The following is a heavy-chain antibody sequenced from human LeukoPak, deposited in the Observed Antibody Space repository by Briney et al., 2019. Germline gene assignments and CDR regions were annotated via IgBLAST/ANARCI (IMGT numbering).Heavy chain of an antibody. Sequence: PGASLRLSCAASGFTFSSYAMSWVRQAPGKGLEWVSAISGSGGSTYYADSVKGRFTISRDNSKNTLYLQMNSLRAEDTAVYYCAKFSRVVPAAPIDYWGQGTLVTVSS. V-gene: IGHV3-23*01. CDR1: GFTFSSYA. CDR2: ISGSGGST. D-gene: IGHD2-2*01. CDR3: AKFSRVVPAAPIDY. J-gene: IGHJ4*02.